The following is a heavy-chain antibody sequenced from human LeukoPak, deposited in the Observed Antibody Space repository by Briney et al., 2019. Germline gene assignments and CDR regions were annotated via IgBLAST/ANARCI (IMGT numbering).Heavy chain of an antibody. D-gene: IGHD2-21*02. CDR2: ISGSGGST. V-gene: IGHV3-23*01. Sequence: GGSLRLSCAASGFTFSSYAMSWVRQAPGKGLEWVSAISGSGGSTYYADSVKGRFTISRDNSKNTLYLQMNSLRAEDTAVYYCATAYCGGDCYPDWWGQGALVTVSS. J-gene: IGHJ4*02. CDR1: GFTFSSYA. CDR3: ATAYCGGDCYPDW.